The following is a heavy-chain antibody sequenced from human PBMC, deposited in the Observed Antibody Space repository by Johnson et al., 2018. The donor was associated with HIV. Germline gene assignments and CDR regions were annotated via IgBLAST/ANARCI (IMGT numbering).Heavy chain of an antibody. CDR1: GFTFSNAW. CDR2: IKSKIDGGTT. D-gene: IGHD1-7*01. J-gene: IGHJ3*01. CDR3: TTDANWNYGQGAFDV. Sequence: VQLVESGGGLVKPGGSLRVSCAASGFTFSNAWMSWVRQAPGKGLEWVGRIKSKIDGGTTDYAAPVKGRFSISRDDSKKRLYRQMNSLKTEDTAIYCCTTDANWNYGQGAFDVWGQGTTVTVSS. V-gene: IGHV3-15*01.